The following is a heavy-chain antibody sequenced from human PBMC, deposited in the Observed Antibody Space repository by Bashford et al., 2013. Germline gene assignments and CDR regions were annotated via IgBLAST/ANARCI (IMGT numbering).Heavy chain of an antibody. J-gene: IGHJ4*02. CDR3: AREHNIGDYFDF. CDR2: IYTNGVT. V-gene: IGHV4-61*02. D-gene: IGHD1-1*01. Sequence: SETLSLTCTVSGGSISSGLFYWNWIRQPAGKGLEWIGRIYTNGVTTYNPSLKSRLTISMTREASFNTAYMELSRLRSDDTAIYYCAREHNIGDYFDFWGQGTLVTVSS. CDR1: GGSISSGLFY.